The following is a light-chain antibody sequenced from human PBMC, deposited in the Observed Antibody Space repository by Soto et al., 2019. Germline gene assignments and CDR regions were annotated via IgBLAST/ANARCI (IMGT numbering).Light chain of an antibody. CDR2: AAS. V-gene: IGKV1-39*01. J-gene: IGKJ1*01. Sequence: DIQMTQSPSSLSASVGDRVNITCRASQNISSYLNWYQQKPGKAPKLLIYAASSLQSGVPSRFSGSGSGTDFTLTISSLQPEDFATYYCQQSYSTPRTFGQGTKVDIK. CDR1: QNISSY. CDR3: QQSYSTPRT.